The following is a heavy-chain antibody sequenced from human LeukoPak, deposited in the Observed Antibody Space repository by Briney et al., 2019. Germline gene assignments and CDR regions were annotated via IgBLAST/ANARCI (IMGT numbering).Heavy chain of an antibody. CDR3: ARDQSGGGASFDY. V-gene: IGHV1-69*06. CDR2: IIPIFGTA. J-gene: IGHJ4*02. CDR1: GYTFTSYD. Sequence: ASVKVSCKASGYTFTSYDINWVRQATGQGLEWMGGIIPIFGTANYAQKFQGRVTITADKSTSTAYMELSSLRSEDTAVYYCARDQSGGGASFDYWGQGTLVTVSS. D-gene: IGHD1-26*01.